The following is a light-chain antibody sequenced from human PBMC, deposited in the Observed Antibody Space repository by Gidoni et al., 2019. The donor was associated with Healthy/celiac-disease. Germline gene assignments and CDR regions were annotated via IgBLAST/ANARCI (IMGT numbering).Light chain of an antibody. V-gene: IGLV2-14*01. CDR3: SSYTSSSTLVV. Sequence: QSALTQPASVSGSPGKSITISCPGTSSDVGGYNYVSWYQQHPGKSPKLMIYEVSNRPSGVSNRFSGSQSGNTASLTISGLQAEDEADYYCSSYTSSSTLVVFGGGTKLTVL. CDR1: SSDVGGYNY. CDR2: EVS. J-gene: IGLJ2*01.